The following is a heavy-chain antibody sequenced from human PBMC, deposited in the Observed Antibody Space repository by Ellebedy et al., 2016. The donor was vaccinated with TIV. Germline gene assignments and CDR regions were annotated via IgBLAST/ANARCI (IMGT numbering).Heavy chain of an antibody. V-gene: IGHV4-34*01. J-gene: IGHJ4*02. CDR3: AEGRSGWYYFDY. D-gene: IGHD6-19*01. CDR2: INQSGRT. CDR1: GGSFSGYY. Sequence: SETLSLTCAVSGGSFSGYYWSWIRQPPGKGLEWIGEINQSGRTNYNPSLDKGRVTISVDTSTNQFSLRLSSVTVADTAVYYCAEGRSGWYYFDYWGQGTPVTVSS.